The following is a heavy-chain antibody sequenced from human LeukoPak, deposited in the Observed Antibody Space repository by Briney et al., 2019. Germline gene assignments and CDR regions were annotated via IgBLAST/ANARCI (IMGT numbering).Heavy chain of an antibody. D-gene: IGHD3-9*01. CDR1: GSSISSGYY. CDR3: GRDRPTGYYDY. J-gene: IGHJ4*02. CDR2: IDHSGNR. V-gene: IGHV4-38-2*02. Sequence: KPSETLSLTCPVSGSSISSGYYWGWLRQSPGTGLEWIASIDHSGNRYYHPSLKSRVTISVDTSKYQFSLKLSSVTAADTAVYYCGRDRPTGYYDYWGQGTLVTVSS.